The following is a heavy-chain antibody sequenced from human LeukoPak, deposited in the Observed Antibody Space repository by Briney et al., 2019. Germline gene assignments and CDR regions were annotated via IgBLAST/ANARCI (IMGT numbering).Heavy chain of an antibody. Sequence: PSETLSLTCTVSGGSISSYYWTWIRQPPGKGLEWIGYIYYTGATRYNPSLKSRVTISVDTSKKQFSLKLTSVTAADTAVYYCARYGGSGWVIDNWGQGTLVTVSS. CDR2: IYYTGAT. CDR3: ARYGGSGWVIDN. V-gene: IGHV4-59*08. CDR1: GGSISSYY. J-gene: IGHJ4*02. D-gene: IGHD6-19*01.